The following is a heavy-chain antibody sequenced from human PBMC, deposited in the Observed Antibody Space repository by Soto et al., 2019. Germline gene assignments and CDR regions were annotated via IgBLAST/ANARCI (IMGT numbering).Heavy chain of an antibody. J-gene: IGHJ6*02. V-gene: IGHV4-61*01. D-gene: IGHD1-1*01. Sequence: PSETLSLTCTVSGDNVSSDIHYWSWIRQPPGKGLEWIGYIYYSGSTNYNPSLKSRVTISADTSKNQFSLKLSSVTAADTALYYCTKDKHWYGMDVWGQGTTVTVSS. CDR1: GDNVSSDIHY. CDR2: IYYSGST. CDR3: TKDKHWYGMDV.